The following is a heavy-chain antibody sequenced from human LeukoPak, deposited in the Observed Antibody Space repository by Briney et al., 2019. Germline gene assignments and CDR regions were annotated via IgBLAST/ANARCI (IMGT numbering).Heavy chain of an antibody. Sequence: PSETLSLTCTVSGGSISSSSYYWGWIRQPPGKGLEWIGSIYYSGSTYYNPSLKSRVTISVDTSKNQFSLKLSSVTAADTAVCYCASLNCITIFGVVIVNWFDPWGQGTLVTVSS. CDR2: IYYSGST. CDR1: GGSISSSSYY. J-gene: IGHJ5*02. CDR3: ASLNCITIFGVVIVNWFDP. D-gene: IGHD3-3*01. V-gene: IGHV4-39*01.